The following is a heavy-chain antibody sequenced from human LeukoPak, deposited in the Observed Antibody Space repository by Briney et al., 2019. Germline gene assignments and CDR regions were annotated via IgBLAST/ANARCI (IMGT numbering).Heavy chain of an antibody. V-gene: IGHV3-30*04. D-gene: IGHD5-18*01. CDR3: ASAVGGYSYGPDY. CDR2: ISYDGSNK. CDR1: GFTFSSYA. J-gene: IGHJ4*02. Sequence: GGSLRLSCAASGFTFSSYAMHWVRQAPGKGLEWVAVISYDGSNKYYADPVKGRFTISRDNSKNTLYLQMNSLRAEDTAVYYCASAVGGYSYGPDYWGQGTLVTVSS.